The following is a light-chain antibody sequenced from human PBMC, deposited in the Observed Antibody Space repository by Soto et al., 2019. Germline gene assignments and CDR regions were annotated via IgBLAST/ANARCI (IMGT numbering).Light chain of an antibody. Sequence: QSALTQPASVSGSPGQSITISCTGTSSDVGAYNYVCWYQQYPGKAPKLMIYAVSNRPSGVSNRFSGSKSGNTASLTISGLQAEDEADYYCSSYTTTPTNTWVFGGGTQLTVL. CDR3: SSYTTTPTNTWV. J-gene: IGLJ3*02. CDR2: AVS. V-gene: IGLV2-14*01. CDR1: SSDVGAYNY.